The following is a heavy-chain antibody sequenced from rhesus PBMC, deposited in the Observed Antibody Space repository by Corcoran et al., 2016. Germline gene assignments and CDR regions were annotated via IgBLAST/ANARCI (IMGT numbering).Heavy chain of an antibody. Sequence: QVQLQESGPGVVKPSETLSLTCAVSGGSISGYYLWSWIRQPPGKGLEWIGYIYGGRGSTSYNPSLKSRVIISIDTSKNQFSLKLSSVTAADTAVYYCAREIAAAGTGYWGQGVLVTVSS. CDR1: GGSISGYYL. CDR3: AREIAAAGTGY. CDR2: IYGGRGST. D-gene: IGHD6-31*01. V-gene: IGHV4-106*01. J-gene: IGHJ4*01.